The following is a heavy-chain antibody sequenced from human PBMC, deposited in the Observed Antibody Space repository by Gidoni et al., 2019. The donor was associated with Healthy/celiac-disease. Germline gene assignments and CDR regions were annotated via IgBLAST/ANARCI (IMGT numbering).Heavy chain of an antibody. D-gene: IGHD2-2*01. J-gene: IGHJ6*02. V-gene: IGHV1-18*01. CDR3: ARSEYQPRGDYYYGMDV. CDR2: ISAYNGNT. CDR1: GYTFTSSG. Sequence: QVQLVQSGAEVKKHGASVQVSCKASGYTFTSSGISWVRQAPGQGLEWMGWISAYNGNTNYAQKLQGRVTMTTDTSTSTAYMELRSLRSDDTAVYYCARSEYQPRGDYYYGMDVWGQGTTVTVSS.